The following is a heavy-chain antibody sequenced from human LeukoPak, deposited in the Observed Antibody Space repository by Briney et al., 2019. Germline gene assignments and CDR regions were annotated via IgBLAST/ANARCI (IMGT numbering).Heavy chain of an antibody. CDR2: ISGSGGST. CDR1: GFTFSNYA. Sequence: GGSLRLSCAAFGFTFSNYAMNWVRQAPGKGLEWVSGISGSGGSTYYADSVKGRFTISRDNSKNTLYLQMNSLRAEDTAVYYCAKVRYSGYYFDYWGQGTLVTVSP. CDR3: AKVRYSGYYFDY. D-gene: IGHD2-21*01. J-gene: IGHJ4*02. V-gene: IGHV3-23*01.